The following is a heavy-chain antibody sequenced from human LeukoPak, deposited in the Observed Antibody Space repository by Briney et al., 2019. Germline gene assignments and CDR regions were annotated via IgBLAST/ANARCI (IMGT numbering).Heavy chain of an antibody. D-gene: IGHD6-19*01. CDR1: GGTFSSYA. CDR3: ARDWYSSGWYGGGGFDY. Sequence: ASVKVSCKASGGTFSSYAISWVRQAPGQGLEWMGGIIPIFGTANYAQKFQGRVTITADESTSTAYMELSSLRSEDTAVYYRARDWYSSGWYGGGGFDYWGQGTLVTVSS. CDR2: IIPIFGTA. V-gene: IGHV1-69*13. J-gene: IGHJ4*02.